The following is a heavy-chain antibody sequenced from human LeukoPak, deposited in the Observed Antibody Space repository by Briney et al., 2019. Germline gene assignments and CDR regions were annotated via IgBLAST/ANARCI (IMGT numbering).Heavy chain of an antibody. J-gene: IGHJ3*02. Sequence: GGSLRLSCTACGFSFSGYDMNWVRQTPGKGLEWVAYISTRRNYIYYAASLKGRFTVSRDNAKASLYLQVNNLRADDTGRYYCVRGGYTMIKADAFDIWGQGTLVSVSS. D-gene: IGHD3-22*01. V-gene: IGHV3-21*01. CDR3: VRGGYTMIKADAFDI. CDR2: ISTRRNYI. CDR1: GFSFSGYD.